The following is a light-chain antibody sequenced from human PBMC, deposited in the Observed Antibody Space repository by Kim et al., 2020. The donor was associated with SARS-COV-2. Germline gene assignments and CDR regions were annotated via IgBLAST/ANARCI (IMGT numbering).Light chain of an antibody. CDR3: QSYDSTNQGV. V-gene: IGLV6-57*02. CDR2: ENN. CDR1: SGSIASNY. Sequence: NFMLTQPHSVSESPGKTVTISCTDSSGSIASNYVQWYQQRPGSAPTTVIYENNQRPSGVPDRFSGSIDSSSNSASLTISGLETEDEADYYCQSYDSTNQGVFGGGTQLTVL. J-gene: IGLJ2*01.